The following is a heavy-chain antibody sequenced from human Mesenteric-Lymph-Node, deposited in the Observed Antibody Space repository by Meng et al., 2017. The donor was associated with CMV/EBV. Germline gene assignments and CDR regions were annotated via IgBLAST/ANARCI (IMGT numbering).Heavy chain of an antibody. CDR1: GFTFDDYA. CDR3: APDDYDY. D-gene: IGHD1-14*01. V-gene: IGHV3-9*01. CDR2: ISWNSGSI. J-gene: IGHJ4*02. Sequence: SLKISCAASGFTFDDYAMHWVRQAPGKGLEWVSGISWNSGSIGYADSVKGRFTISRDNAKNSLYLQMNSLRAEDTAVYYCAPDDYDYWGQGTLVTVSS.